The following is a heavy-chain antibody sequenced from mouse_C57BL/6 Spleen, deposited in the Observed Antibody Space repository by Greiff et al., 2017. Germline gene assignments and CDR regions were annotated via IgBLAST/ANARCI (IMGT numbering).Heavy chain of an antibody. J-gene: IGHJ4*01. CDR2: IYPSDSET. V-gene: IGHV1-61*01. Sequence: VQLQQPGAELVRPGSSVKLSCKASGYTFTSYWMDWVKQRPGQGLEWIGNIYPSDSETHYNQKFKDKATLTVDKSSSTAYMQLSSLTSEDSAVYYCARKGNSNSRMDYWGQGTSVTVSS. CDR3: ARKGNSNSRMDY. D-gene: IGHD2-5*01. CDR1: GYTFTSYW.